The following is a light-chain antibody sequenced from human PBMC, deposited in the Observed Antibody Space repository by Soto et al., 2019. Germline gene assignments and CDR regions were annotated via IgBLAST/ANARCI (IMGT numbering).Light chain of an antibody. CDR3: QQSYNIPFT. CDR2: GGS. CDR1: QNIHSF. Sequence: DIQMTLSPSSLAASVGERVTITCRASQNIHSFLNWYQQKPGKAPQVLIYGGSALQSGVPSRFSGSGSGTDFTLTISSLQPEDFASYFCQQSYNIPFTFGPGTRVDI. J-gene: IGKJ3*01. V-gene: IGKV1-39*01.